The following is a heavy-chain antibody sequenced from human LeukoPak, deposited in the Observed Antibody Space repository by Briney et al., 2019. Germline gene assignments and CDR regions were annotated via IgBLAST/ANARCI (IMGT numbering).Heavy chain of an antibody. Sequence: GGSLRLSCAASGFTLSDSGIPWVRQAPGKGLEWVALIWFDGSDESYAASVKCRFTISRDNSKNTLYLQMNIMSAEDTAVYYCARDGGYCRSTGCEDVNWFDPWGQGTLVTVSS. CDR1: GFTLSDSG. CDR3: ARDGGYCRSTGCEDVNWFDP. D-gene: IGHD2-2*01. V-gene: IGHV3-33*01. CDR2: IWFDGSDE. J-gene: IGHJ5*02.